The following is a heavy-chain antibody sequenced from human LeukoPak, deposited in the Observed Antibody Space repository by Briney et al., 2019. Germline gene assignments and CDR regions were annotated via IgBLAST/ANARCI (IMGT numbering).Heavy chain of an antibody. V-gene: IGHV3-21*01. J-gene: IGHJ6*04. CDR2: ISSSSSYI. Sequence: AXSXXTFSXYSMNWVRQAPGKGLEWVSSISSSSSYIYYADSVKGRFTISRDNAKNSLYLQMNSLRAEDTAVYYCARRHGMDVWGKGTTVTVSS. CDR3: ARRHGMDV. CDR1: XXTFSXYS.